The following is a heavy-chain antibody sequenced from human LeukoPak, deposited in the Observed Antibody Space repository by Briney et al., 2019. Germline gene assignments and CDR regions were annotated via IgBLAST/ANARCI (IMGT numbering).Heavy chain of an antibody. CDR3: ARGRYCSGGSCYLVY. V-gene: IGHV4-59*01. CDR2: TYYSGNT. CDR1: GGSISSYY. Sequence: SETLSLTCTVSGGSISSYYWSWIRQPPGKGLEWIGYTYYSGNTNYNPSLKSRVTISVDTSKNQFSLKLNSVTAADTAVYYCARGRYCSGGSCYLVYWGQGTLVTVSS. D-gene: IGHD2-15*01. J-gene: IGHJ4*02.